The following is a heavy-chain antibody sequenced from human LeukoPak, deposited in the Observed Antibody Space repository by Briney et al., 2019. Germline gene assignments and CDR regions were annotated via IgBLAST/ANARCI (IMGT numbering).Heavy chain of an antibody. CDR3: ARGSVGATGLFDY. D-gene: IGHD1-26*01. CDR2: IIPIFGTA. CDR1: GGTFSSYA. V-gene: IGHV1-69*13. Sequence: GASVKVSCKASGGTFSSYAISWVRQAPGQGLEWMGGIIPIFGTANYAQKFQGRVTITADESTSTAYMELSSLRSEDTAVYYCARGSVGATGLFDYWGQGTLVTVSS. J-gene: IGHJ4*02.